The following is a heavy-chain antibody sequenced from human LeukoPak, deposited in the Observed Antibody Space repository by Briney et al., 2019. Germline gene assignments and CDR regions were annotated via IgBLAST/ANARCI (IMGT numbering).Heavy chain of an antibody. J-gene: IGHJ3*02. CDR1: GGSISSSSYY. CDR3: ARHRGSYYVDAFDI. Sequence: SETLSLTCTVSGGSISSSSYYWGWIRQPPGTGLEWIGSIYYSGSTYYNPSLKSRVTISVDTSKNQFSLKLSSVTAADTAVYYCARHRGSYYVDAFDIWGQGTMVTVSS. CDR2: IYYSGST. V-gene: IGHV4-39*01. D-gene: IGHD1-26*01.